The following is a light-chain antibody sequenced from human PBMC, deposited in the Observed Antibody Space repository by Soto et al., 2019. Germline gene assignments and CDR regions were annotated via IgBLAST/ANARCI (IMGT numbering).Light chain of an antibody. CDR2: DAS. J-gene: IGKJ1*01. Sequence: IQMTQYPSTLSVSVGDRVTLTFRPSHNIERWMAWYQQKPWKAPSLLIFDASTLHRGVPSRFSGSGSGTDFTLTISSLQPDDFATYYCQQFDISTTFGQGTKVDIK. CDR3: QQFDISTT. CDR1: HNIERW. V-gene: IGKV1-5*01.